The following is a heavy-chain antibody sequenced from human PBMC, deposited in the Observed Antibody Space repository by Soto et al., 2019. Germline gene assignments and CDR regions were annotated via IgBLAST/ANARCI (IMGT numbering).Heavy chain of an antibody. Sequence: GGSLRLSCAASGFTFLLYAMIWVRQAPGKGLEWVSAISGSGGSTYYADSVKGRFTISRDTSTTPLSLQMNSLRAEDTAVYYCAKVSGEAARDYWGQGTLVTVSS. CDR1: GFTFLLYA. CDR3: AKVSGEAARDY. J-gene: IGHJ4*02. D-gene: IGHD6-6*01. CDR2: ISGSGGST. V-gene: IGHV3-23*01.